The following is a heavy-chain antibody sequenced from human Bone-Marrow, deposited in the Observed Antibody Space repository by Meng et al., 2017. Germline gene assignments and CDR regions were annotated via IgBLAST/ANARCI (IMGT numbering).Heavy chain of an antibody. D-gene: IGHD2-15*01. CDR2: IYYSGST. J-gene: IGHJ5*02. CDR3: ARDSQPSGGRDWFDP. Sequence: SETLSLTCTVSGGSISGYYWSWIRQPPGKGLEWIGYIYYSGSTNYNPSHKSRLTISVDTSKNQFSLKLSSVPAADTAVYYCARDSQPSGGRDWFDPWGQGTLVTVSS. V-gene: IGHV4-59*12. CDR1: GGSISGYY.